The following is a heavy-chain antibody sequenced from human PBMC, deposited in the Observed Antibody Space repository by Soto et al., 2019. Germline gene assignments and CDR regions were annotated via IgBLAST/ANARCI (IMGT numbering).Heavy chain of an antibody. CDR2: IYPSDSYT. Sequence: PGESLNISCKGSGCSFTSYWISCVRQMPGKGLEWMGRIYPSDSYTNYSPSFQGHVTISADKSISTAYLQWSNLNASDTATYYCAAMNWYNAFDISGQGTMVTVSS. CDR3: AAMNWYNAFDI. V-gene: IGHV5-10-1*01. J-gene: IGHJ3*02. CDR1: GCSFTSYW. D-gene: IGHD6-13*01.